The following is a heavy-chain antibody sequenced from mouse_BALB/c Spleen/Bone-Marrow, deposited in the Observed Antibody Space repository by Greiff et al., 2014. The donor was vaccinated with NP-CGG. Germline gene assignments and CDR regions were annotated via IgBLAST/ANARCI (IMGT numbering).Heavy chain of an antibody. D-gene: IGHD1-1*01. V-gene: IGHV1-87*01. CDR3: ARNYYYGSSWSAMDY. CDR1: GYTFTSYW. CDR2: IYPGDGDT. Sequence: QVQLKQSGAELARPGASVELSCKASGYTFTSYWMQWVKQRPGQGLEWIGAIYPGDGDTRNTQKFKGKATLTADKSSSTAYMQLSSLASEDSAVYYCARNYYYGSSWSAMDYWGRGTSVTVSS. J-gene: IGHJ4*01.